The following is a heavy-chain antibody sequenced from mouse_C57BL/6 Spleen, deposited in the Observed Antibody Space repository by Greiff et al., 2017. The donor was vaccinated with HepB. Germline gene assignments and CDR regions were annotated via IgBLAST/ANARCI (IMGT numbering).Heavy chain of an antibody. V-gene: IGHV1-78*01. Sequence: VKVVESDAELVKPGASVKISCKVSGYTFTDHTIHWMKQRPEQGLEWIGYIYPRDGSTKYNEKFKGKATLTADKSSSTAYMQLNSLTSEDSAVYFCASYGNPGYFDYWGQGTTLTVSS. CDR3: ASYGNPGYFDY. CDR1: GYTFTDHT. D-gene: IGHD2-1*01. CDR2: IYPRDGST. J-gene: IGHJ2*01.